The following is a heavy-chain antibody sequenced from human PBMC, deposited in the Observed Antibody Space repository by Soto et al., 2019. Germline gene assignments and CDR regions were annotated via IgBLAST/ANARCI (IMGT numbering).Heavy chain of an antibody. CDR3: ARDTGGSYDY. J-gene: IGHJ4*02. D-gene: IGHD1-26*01. CDR1: GFTFSDYY. V-gene: IGHV3-72*01. CDR2: TWNKANSYSA. Sequence: EVQLVESGGGLVQPGGSLRLSCAASGFTFSDYYMDWVRQVPGKGLEWVGRTWNKANSYSAEYAPSVKGRFIISRHDLEDSMYLQMNSLKTEDTAVYYCARDTGGSYDYWGQGALVTVSS.